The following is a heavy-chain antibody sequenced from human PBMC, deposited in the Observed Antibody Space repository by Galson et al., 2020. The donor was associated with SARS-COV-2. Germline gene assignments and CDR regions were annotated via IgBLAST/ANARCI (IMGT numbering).Heavy chain of an antibody. D-gene: IGHD3-10*01. CDR2: IYYSGST. CDR3: ARGSGSYYYFPH. CDR1: GGSISDSSYY. Sequence: SETLSLTCTVSGGSISDSSYYWDWIRQSPGKGLEWIGSIYYSGSTNYNPSLEGRVTISIFTSKNQFSLKVNSLTAADTAVYYCARGSGSYYYFPHWGQGTLVTVSS. J-gene: IGHJ1*01. V-gene: IGHV4-39*02.